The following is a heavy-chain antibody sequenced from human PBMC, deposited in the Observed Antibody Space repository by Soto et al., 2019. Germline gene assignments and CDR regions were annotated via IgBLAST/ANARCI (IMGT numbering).Heavy chain of an antibody. CDR1: GYTFTSYG. CDR2: ISAYNGNT. CDR3: ARGLITMVRGVIFGWFDP. D-gene: IGHD3-10*01. Sequence: ASVKVSCKASGYTFTSYGISWVRQAPGQGLEWMGWISAYNGNTNYAQKLQGRVTMTTDTSTSTAYMELRSSVTAADTAVYYCARGLITMVRGVIFGWFDPRGQGTLVTVSS. V-gene: IGHV1-18*01. J-gene: IGHJ5*02.